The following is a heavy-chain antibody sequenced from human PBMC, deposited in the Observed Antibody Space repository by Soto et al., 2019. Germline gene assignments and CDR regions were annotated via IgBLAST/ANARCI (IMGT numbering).Heavy chain of an antibody. CDR1: GFSFSDSY. V-gene: IGHV3-11*01. J-gene: IGHJ4*02. CDR2: ISRGGSVI. D-gene: IGHD3-10*01. CDR3: ASDSHAVDLGY. Sequence: KTGGSLRLSCAASGFSFSDSYMSWIRQAPGKGLEWVSYISRGGSVIYYADSVKGRFTISRDDAKNSLYLQMNSLRAEDTAIYYCASDSHAVDLGYWGQETLVTVSS.